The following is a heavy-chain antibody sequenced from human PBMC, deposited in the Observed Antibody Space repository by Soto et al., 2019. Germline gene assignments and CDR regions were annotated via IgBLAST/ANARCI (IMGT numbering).Heavy chain of an antibody. CDR1: GGTFSSYT. D-gene: IGHD6-19*01. Sequence: QVQLVQSGAEVKKPGSSVKVSCKASGGTFSSYTISWVRQAPGQGLEWMGRIIPILGIANSAQKFQGRVTITADKSTSTAYMELSSLRSEDTAVYYCARGLAVAGSDYGGQGTLVTVSA. V-gene: IGHV1-69*02. CDR3: ARGLAVAGSDY. CDR2: IIPILGIA. J-gene: IGHJ4*02.